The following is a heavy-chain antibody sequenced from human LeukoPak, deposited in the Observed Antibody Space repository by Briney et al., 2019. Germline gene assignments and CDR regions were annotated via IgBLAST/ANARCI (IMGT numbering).Heavy chain of an antibody. Sequence: SSETLSLTCTVSGGSISTNSNYWGWIRQPPGKGLEWIGYIHYGEYSGRISTDYNPSLMSRVTISVDTSKNQFSLKLSSVTAADTAVYYCAREVVSGGNCFFDYWGQGTLVTVSS. CDR3: AREVVSGGNCFFDY. J-gene: IGHJ4*02. D-gene: IGHD2-15*01. CDR1: GGSISTNSNY. CDR2: IHYGEYSGRIST. V-gene: IGHV4-61*01.